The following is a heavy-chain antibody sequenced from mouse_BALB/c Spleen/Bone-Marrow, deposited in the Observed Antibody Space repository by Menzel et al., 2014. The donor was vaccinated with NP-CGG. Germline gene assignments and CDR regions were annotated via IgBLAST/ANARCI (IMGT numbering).Heavy chain of an antibody. J-gene: IGHJ4*01. Sequence: VQLQQSGAELVKPGASVKLSCKASGYTFTGYWMHWVKQRPGQGLEWIGEINPSNGRTNYNEKFKSMATLTVDKSSSTACMHLSSLPSEASAVSYCARLIYGSSYIVDFWGQGTSVTVSS. V-gene: IGHV1S81*02. CDR2: INPSNGRT. D-gene: IGHD1-1*01. CDR1: GYTFTGYW. CDR3: ARLIYGSSYIVDF.